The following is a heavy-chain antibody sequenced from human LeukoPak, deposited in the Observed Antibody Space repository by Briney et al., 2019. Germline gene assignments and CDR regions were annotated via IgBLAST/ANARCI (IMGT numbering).Heavy chain of an antibody. V-gene: IGHV4-39*07. CDR3: ANLDMVRGAIRWFDP. J-gene: IGHJ5*02. CDR1: GGSISSSSYY. Sequence: SETLSLTCTVSGGSISSSSYYWGWIRQPPGKGLEWIGSIYYSGSTYYNPSLKSRVTISVDTSKNQFSLKLSSVTAADTAVYYCANLDMVRGAIRWFDPWGQGTLVTVSS. D-gene: IGHD3-10*01. CDR2: IYYSGST.